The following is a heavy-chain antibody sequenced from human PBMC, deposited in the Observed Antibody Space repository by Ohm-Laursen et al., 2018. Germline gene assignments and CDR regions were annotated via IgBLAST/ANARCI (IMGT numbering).Heavy chain of an antibody. J-gene: IGHJ2*01. CDR3: ARDSSGYYLSWYFDL. Sequence: GSLRLSCTASGFSVSNNYLIWVRQAPGKGLEWVSLIYSGGSTYYADSVKSRFTISRDNSKNTLYLQMNSLRAEDTAVYYCARDSSGYYLSWYFDLWGRGTLVTVSS. D-gene: IGHD3-22*01. CDR2: IYSGGST. CDR1: GFSVSNNY. V-gene: IGHV3-66*01.